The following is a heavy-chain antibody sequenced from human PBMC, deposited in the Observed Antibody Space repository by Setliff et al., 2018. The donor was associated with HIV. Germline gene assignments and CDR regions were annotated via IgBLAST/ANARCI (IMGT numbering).Heavy chain of an antibody. Sequence: ETLSLTCTVSGDSVSSASYYWSWIRQPPGKGLEWIGSIYHSGSTNYNPSLKSRVTISVDMSENQFSLKLSSVTAADTAVYYCARGSKGGFFDSWGQGSLVTVSS. J-gene: IGHJ5*01. V-gene: IGHV4-61*01. CDR1: GDSVSSASYY. D-gene: IGHD3-10*01. CDR2: IYHSGST. CDR3: ARGSKGGFFDS.